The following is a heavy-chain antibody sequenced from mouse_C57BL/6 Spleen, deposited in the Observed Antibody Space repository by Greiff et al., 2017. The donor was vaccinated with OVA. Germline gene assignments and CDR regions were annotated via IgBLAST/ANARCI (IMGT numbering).Heavy chain of an antibody. CDR2: ISSGGDYI. Sequence: EVMLVESGEGLVKPGGSLKLSCAASGFTFSSYAMSWVRQTPEKRLEWVAYISSGGDYIYYADTVKGRFTISRDNARNTLYLQMSSLKSEDTAMYYCTRGGGNYYTSWFAYWGQGTLVTVSA. CDR1: GFTFSSYA. V-gene: IGHV5-9-1*02. D-gene: IGHD2-1*01. J-gene: IGHJ3*01. CDR3: TRGGGNYYTSWFAY.